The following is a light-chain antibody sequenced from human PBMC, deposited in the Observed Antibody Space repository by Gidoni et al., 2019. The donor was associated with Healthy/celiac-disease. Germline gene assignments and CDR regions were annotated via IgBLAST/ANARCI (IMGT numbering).Light chain of an antibody. V-gene: IGKV2-30*01. CDR3: MQGTHWNTR. CDR1: QSLVYSDGNTY. J-gene: IGKJ4*01. Sequence: DVVMTPSPPSLPVTLGQPASISCRSSQSLVYSDGNTYLNWFQQRPGQSPRPLIYKVSNRDSGVPDRFRGSRSSTDFTLKISRVEAEEVGVYYCMQGTHWNTRFGGGTKVEIK. CDR2: KVS.